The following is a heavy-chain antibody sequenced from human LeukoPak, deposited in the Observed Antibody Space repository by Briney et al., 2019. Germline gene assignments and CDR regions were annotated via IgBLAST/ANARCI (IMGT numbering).Heavy chain of an antibody. D-gene: IGHD3-22*01. Sequence: GGSLRLPCEASGFTFFKYAMTWVRQAPGKGLEWVSAISGGGGDTRYADSVKGRFTVSRDNSKKTVYLQMESLRAEDTAVYYCVNNLVEMDGSGYSGSYWGQGILVTVSP. CDR3: VNNLVEMDGSGYSGSY. J-gene: IGHJ4*02. CDR1: GFTFFKYA. CDR2: ISGGGGDT. V-gene: IGHV3-23*01.